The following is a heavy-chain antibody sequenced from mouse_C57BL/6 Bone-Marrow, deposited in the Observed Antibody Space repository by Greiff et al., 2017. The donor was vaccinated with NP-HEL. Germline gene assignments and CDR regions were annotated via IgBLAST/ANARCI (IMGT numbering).Heavy chain of an antibody. D-gene: IGHD1-1*01. J-gene: IGHJ4*01. V-gene: IGHV1-7*01. CDR1: GYTFTSYW. CDR2: INPSSGYT. CDR3: ARGVLRSYAMDY. Sequence: VQLQQSGAELAKPGASVKLSCKASGYTFTSYWMHWVKQRPGQGLEWIGYINPSSGYTKYNQKFKDKAILTADKSSSTAYMQLSSLTYEDSAVYYCARGVLRSYAMDYWGQGTSVTVSS.